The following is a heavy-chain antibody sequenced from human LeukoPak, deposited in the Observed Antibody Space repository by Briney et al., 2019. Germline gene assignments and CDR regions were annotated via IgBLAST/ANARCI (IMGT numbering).Heavy chain of an antibody. Sequence: GGSLRLSCAASGFTFSSYAMHWVRQAPGEGLEYVSAISSNRGSTYYANSVKGRFTISRDNSKNTLYLQMGSLRAEDMAVYYCARVADGSYPFDAFDIWGQATMVTVSS. V-gene: IGHV3-64*01. J-gene: IGHJ3*02. CDR3: ARVADGSYPFDAFDI. CDR1: GFTFSSYA. CDR2: ISSNRGST. D-gene: IGHD1-26*01.